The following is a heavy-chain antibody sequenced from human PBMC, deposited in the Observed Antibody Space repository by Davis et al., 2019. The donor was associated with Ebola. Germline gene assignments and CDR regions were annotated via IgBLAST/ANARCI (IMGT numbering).Heavy chain of an antibody. J-gene: IGHJ3*02. D-gene: IGHD1-26*01. V-gene: IGHV4-34*01. Sequence: SETLSLTCAVYGGSFSGYYWSWIRQPPGKGLEWIGEINHIGSTNYNPSLKRRVTISVDTSKNQFSLKLSSVTAADTAVYYCARPWYSGTYYDAYDIWGQGTMVAVSS. CDR2: INHIGST. CDR3: ARPWYSGTYYDAYDI. CDR1: GGSFSGYY.